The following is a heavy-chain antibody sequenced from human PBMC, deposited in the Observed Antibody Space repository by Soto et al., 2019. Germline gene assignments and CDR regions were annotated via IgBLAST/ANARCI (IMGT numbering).Heavy chain of an antibody. V-gene: IGHV3-11*01. CDR3: ARDYDYGDFYYYYYYMDV. J-gene: IGHJ6*03. CDR2: ISSSGSTI. D-gene: IGHD4-17*01. Sequence: PGGSLRLSCAASGFTFSDYYMSWIRQAPGKGLEWVSYISSSGSTIYYADSVKGRFTISRDNAKNSLYLQMNSLRAEDTAVYYCARDYDYGDFYYYYYYMDVWGKGTTVTVSS. CDR1: GFTFSDYY.